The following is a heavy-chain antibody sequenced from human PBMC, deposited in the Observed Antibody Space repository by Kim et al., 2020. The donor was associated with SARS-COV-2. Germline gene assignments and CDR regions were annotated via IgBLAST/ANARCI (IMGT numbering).Heavy chain of an antibody. V-gene: IGHV3-53*01. CDR3: ARLGPVTANYYYGMDV. J-gene: IGHJ6*02. Sequence: VGGPFTISRANSRNTVYLQMNSLRAEDTAVYYCARLGPVTANYYYGMDVWGQGTTVTVSS. D-gene: IGHD2-21*02.